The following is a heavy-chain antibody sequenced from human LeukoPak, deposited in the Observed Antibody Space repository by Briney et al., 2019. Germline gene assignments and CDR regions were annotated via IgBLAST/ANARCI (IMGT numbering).Heavy chain of an antibody. CDR3: AAGYSGYDFLYYFDY. V-gene: IGHV3-30*04. Sequence: GGSLRLSCAASEVTFRNYAVHWVRQAPGKGLEWVAVISYDGSNKYYADSVKGRFTISRDNSKNTLYLQMNSLRAEDTAVYYCAAGYSGYDFLYYFDYWGQGTLVTVSS. J-gene: IGHJ4*02. D-gene: IGHD5-12*01. CDR1: EVTFRNYA. CDR2: ISYDGSNK.